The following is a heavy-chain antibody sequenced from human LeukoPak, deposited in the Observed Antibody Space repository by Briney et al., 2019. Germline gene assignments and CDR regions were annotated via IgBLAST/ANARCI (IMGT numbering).Heavy chain of an antibody. CDR2: ISGSGGST. CDR1: GFTFSSYS. Sequence: GGSLRFSCAASGFTFSSYSMSWVRQAPGKGLEWVSGISGSGGSTDYADSVKGRFTISRDNSKNTLYLQMNSLRVEDTAVYYCAKDPGYQVVYCFDYWGQGTLVTVSS. D-gene: IGHD2-2*01. CDR3: AKDPGYQVVYCFDY. J-gene: IGHJ4*02. V-gene: IGHV3-23*01.